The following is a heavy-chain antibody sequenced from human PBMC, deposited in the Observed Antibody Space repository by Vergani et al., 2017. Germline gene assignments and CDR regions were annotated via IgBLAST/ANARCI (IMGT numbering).Heavy chain of an antibody. CDR3: ARGLYDGDYLADQEYFQH. D-gene: IGHD4-17*01. CDR1: GGSISSGGYY. Sequence: QVQLQESGPGLVKPSQTLSLTCTVSGGSISSGGYYWSWIRQHPGKGLEWIGYIYYSGSTYYNPSLKSRVTISVDTSENQFSLKLSSVTAADTAVYYCARGLYDGDYLADQEYFQHWGQGTLVTVSS. CDR2: IYYSGST. V-gene: IGHV4-31*03. J-gene: IGHJ1*01.